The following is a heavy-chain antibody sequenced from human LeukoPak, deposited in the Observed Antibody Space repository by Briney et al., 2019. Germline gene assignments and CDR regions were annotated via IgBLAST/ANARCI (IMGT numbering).Heavy chain of an antibody. D-gene: IGHD3-22*01. CDR1: GFTFSNAW. V-gene: IGHV3-15*01. J-gene: IGHJ4*02. CDR3: TTDAKYYYDSRGY. CDR2: IKSKTDGGTT. Sequence: PGGSLRLSCAASGFTFSNAWMSWVRQAPGKELEWVGRIKSKTDGGTTDYAAPVKGRFTISRDDSKNTLYLQMNSLKTEDTAVYYCTTDAKYYYDSRGYWGQGTLVTVSS.